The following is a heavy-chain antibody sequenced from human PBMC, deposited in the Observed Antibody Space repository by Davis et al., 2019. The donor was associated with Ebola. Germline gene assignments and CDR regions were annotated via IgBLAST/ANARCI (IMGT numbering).Heavy chain of an antibody. J-gene: IGHJ6*02. Sequence: GGSLRLSCAASGFTFSDYGIHWVRQAPGKGLEWVAVISYDGSNEYYAGSVKGRFTISRDNSKNTVSLQMNSLRGEDTAVYFCAKSRVKIRYFDYDGMDVWGQGTTVTVSS. CDR1: GFTFSDYG. CDR2: ISYDGSNE. D-gene: IGHD3-9*01. CDR3: AKSRVKIRYFDYDGMDV. V-gene: IGHV3-30*18.